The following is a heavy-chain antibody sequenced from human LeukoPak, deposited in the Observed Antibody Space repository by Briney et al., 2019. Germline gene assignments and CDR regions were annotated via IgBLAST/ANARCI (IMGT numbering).Heavy chain of an antibody. D-gene: IGHD3-22*01. CDR2: INPTSGST. CDR1: GYTFISYY. J-gene: IGHJ4*02. Sequence: GASVKVSCQASGYTFISYYMHWVRQAPGQGLEWMGIINPTSGSTSYAQKFQGRVTMTRDTSTSTVYMELSSLRSEDTAVYYCASGSYYYDSSGLDYWGQGTLVTVSS. CDR3: ASGSYYYDSSGLDY. V-gene: IGHV1-46*01.